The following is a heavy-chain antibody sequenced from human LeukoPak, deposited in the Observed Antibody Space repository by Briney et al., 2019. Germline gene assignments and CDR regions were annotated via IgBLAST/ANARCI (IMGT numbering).Heavy chain of an antibody. D-gene: IGHD4-17*01. CDR2: ISSSSSYI. CDR1: GFTFSTYG. V-gene: IGHV3-21*01. J-gene: IGHJ4*02. CDR3: ARGTYGDYVGDY. Sequence: GGSLRLSCEPSGFTFSTYGMTWVRRAPGRGLEWVSSISSSSSYIYYADSVKGRFTISRDNAKNSLYLQMNSLRAEDTAVYYCARGTYGDYVGDYWGQGTLVTVSS.